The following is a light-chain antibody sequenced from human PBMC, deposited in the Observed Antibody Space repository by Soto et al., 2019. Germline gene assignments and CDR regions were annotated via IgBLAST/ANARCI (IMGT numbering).Light chain of an antibody. V-gene: IGKV1-5*01. CDR3: QQYNSYPYT. CDR2: DAS. J-gene: IGKJ2*01. Sequence: DIQMTQSPSTLSASVGDRVTITCRASQSISSWLAWYQQKPGKAPRFLIYDASSLESGVPSRFGGSGSGTEFTLTIYSLQPDDFATYYCQQYNSYPYTFGQGPKLEIK. CDR1: QSISSW.